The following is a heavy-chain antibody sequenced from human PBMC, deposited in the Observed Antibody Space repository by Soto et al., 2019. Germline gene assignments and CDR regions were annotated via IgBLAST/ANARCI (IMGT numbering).Heavy chain of an antibody. V-gene: IGHV3-48*02. CDR2: ISSSSSTI. D-gene: IGHD2-15*01. CDR1: GFTFSSYS. Sequence: EVQLVESGGGLVQPGGSLRLSCAASGFTFSSYSMNWVRQAPGKGLGWVSYISSSSSTIYYADSVKGRFTISRDNAKNSLYLQMNSLRDEDTAVYYCARDPRYCSGGSCYGVFYYYYYGMDVWGQGTTVTVSS. CDR3: ARDPRYCSGGSCYGVFYYYYYGMDV. J-gene: IGHJ6*02.